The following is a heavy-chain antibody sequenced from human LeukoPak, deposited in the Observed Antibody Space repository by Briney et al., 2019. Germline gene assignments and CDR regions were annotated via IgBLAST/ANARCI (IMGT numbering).Heavy chain of an antibody. Sequence: ASVKVSCKVSGYTLTELSMHWVRQAPGKGLEWMGGFDPEDGETIYAQKFQGRVTMTEDTSTDTAYMELSSLRSEDTAVYYCATDTRHNWNYDYWGQGTLVTVSS. CDR1: GYTLTELS. CDR2: FDPEDGET. D-gene: IGHD1-7*01. V-gene: IGHV1-24*01. J-gene: IGHJ4*02. CDR3: ATDTRHNWNYDY.